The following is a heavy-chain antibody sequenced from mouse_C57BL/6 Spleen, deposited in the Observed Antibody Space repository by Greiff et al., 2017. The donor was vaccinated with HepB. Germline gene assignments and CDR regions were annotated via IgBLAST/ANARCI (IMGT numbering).Heavy chain of an antibody. CDR2: ISYDGSN. V-gene: IGHV3-6*01. J-gene: IGHJ3*01. D-gene: IGHD2-4*01. Sequence: DVKLQESGPGLVKPSQSLSLTCSVTGYSITSGYYWNWIRQFPGNKLEWMGYISYDGSNNYNPSLKNRISITRDTSKNQFFLKLNSVTTEDTATYYCARYDYDDGAWFAYWGQGTLVTVSA. CDR3: ARYDYDDGAWFAY. CDR1: GYSITSGYY.